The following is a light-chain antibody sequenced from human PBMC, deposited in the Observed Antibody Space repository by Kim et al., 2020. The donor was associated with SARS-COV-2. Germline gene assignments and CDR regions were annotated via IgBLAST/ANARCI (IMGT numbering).Light chain of an antibody. CDR2: DND. V-gene: IGLV1-44*01. Sequence: QRVTISCSGSSSNLGSHSVNWYQQLPGTAPKLLIYDNDKRPSGTPDRFSGSKSGTSASLAISGLQSEDEADYYCAAWDDSLNDVVFGGGTQLTVL. CDR3: AAWDDSLNDVV. CDR1: SSNLGSHS. J-gene: IGLJ2*01.